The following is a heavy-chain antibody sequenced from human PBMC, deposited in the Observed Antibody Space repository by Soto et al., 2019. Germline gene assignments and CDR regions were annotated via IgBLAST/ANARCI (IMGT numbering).Heavy chain of an antibody. J-gene: IGHJ6*04. CDR3: AKGTQFFYYYAMDV. CDR2: ISYDGSNQ. Sequence: GGALRLSCAASGFTFNIYGMHWVRQAPDKGLEWVALISYDGSNQYYADSVKGRFTISRDNSKNTLFLQMNSLRGEDTAVYYCAKGTQFFYYYAMDVWGKGTTVTVS. V-gene: IGHV3-30*18. CDR1: GFTFNIYG.